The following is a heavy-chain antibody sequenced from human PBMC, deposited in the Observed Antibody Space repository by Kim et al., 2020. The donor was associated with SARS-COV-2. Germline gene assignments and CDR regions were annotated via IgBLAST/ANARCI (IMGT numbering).Heavy chain of an antibody. CDR2: IYASGST. J-gene: IGHJ4*02. CDR3: ARAFADYEGEYFDY. CDR1: GVSIRGDC. V-gene: IGHV4-4*07. Sequence: SETLSLTCSVSGVSIRGDCWSWIRQPAGKGLEWIGRIYASGSTNYNPSLRSRVTMSVDTSKNQFSLKLSSVTAADTALYYCARAFADYEGEYFDYLGQG. D-gene: IGHD3-16*01.